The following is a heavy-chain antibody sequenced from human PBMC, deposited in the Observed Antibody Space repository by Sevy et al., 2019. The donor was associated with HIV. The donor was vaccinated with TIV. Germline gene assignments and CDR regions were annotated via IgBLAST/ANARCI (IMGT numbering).Heavy chain of an antibody. V-gene: IGHV1-2*02. J-gene: IGHJ4*02. Sequence: ASVKVSCKASGYTFSYHFIHWVRQAPGQGLEWMGWINPNSGDTKYAQIFHGRVTLTRDTSIGSDYMELTSLRSDDTAVYYCATHGGYRYGSLLDYWGQGALVTVSS. CDR2: INPNSGDT. CDR1: GYTFSYHF. D-gene: IGHD5-18*01. CDR3: ATHGGYRYGSLLDY.